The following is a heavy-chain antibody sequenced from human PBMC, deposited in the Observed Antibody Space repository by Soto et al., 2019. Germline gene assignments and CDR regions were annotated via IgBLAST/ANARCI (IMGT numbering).Heavy chain of an antibody. D-gene: IGHD7-27*01. CDR1: GGTFSSYD. CDR2: IIPIFGTA. V-gene: IGHV1-69*12. CDR3: ARPITLGTTYGMDV. Sequence: QVQLVQSGAEVKKPGSSVKVSCKASGGTFSSYDISWVRQAPGQGLEWMGGIIPIFGTANYAQKFQGRVTITADESTSTAYMELSSLRSEDTAVYYCARPITLGTTYGMDVWGQGTTVTVSS. J-gene: IGHJ6*02.